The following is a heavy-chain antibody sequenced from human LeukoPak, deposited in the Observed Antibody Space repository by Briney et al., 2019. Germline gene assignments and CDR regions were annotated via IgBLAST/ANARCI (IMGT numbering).Heavy chain of an antibody. CDR2: ISGSGGNT. Sequence: PGGSLRLSCSVSGFTFSTYPMSWVRQAPGKGLEWVSSISGSGGNTYYADSVKGRFTISRDNSKNTLYMQMNSLRAEDTAVYYCAKGGWFGDYWGQGTLVTVSS. CDR1: GFTFSTYP. J-gene: IGHJ4*02. CDR3: AKGGWFGDY. V-gene: IGHV3-23*01. D-gene: IGHD3-10*01.